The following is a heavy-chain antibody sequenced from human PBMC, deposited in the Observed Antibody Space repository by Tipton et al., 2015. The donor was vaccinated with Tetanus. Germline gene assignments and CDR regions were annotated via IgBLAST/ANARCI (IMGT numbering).Heavy chain of an antibody. Sequence: GLVKPSETLSLTCAVYGGSFSGYYWNWIRQPPGKGLEWIGEINYSGTTNYNPSLKSRVTMSVGTSKNQFSLKLRSVTAADTAVYYCAGVTAQRTELYFEHWGQGTQVTVSS. J-gene: IGHJ1*01. D-gene: IGHD2-8*02. CDR3: AGVTAQRTELYFEH. CDR1: GGSFSGYY. CDR2: INYSGTT. V-gene: IGHV4-34*01.